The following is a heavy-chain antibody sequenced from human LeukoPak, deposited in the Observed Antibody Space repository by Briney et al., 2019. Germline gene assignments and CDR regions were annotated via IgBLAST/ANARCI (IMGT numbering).Heavy chain of an antibody. Sequence: SETLSLTCTVSGGSISSYYWSWIRQPPGKGLEWIGYIYYSGSTNYNPSLKSRVTISVDTSKNQFSLKLSSVTAADTAVYCCARGPRFDPWGQGTLVTVSS. CDR3: ARGPRFDP. CDR2: IYYSGST. J-gene: IGHJ5*02. V-gene: IGHV4-59*01. CDR1: GGSISSYY.